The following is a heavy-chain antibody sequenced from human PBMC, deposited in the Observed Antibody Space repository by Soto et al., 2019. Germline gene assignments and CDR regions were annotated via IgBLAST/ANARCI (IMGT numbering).Heavy chain of an antibody. J-gene: IGHJ4*02. Sequence: LSLTCTVSGFSISSGYYWGWVRQPPGKGLEWIGSMYQSGTTYYNPSLKSRVTISINTSKNQFSLKLTSVTAADTAVYYCARDWYRDGYKGGYFDYWGQGXLVTVSS. CDR2: MYQSGTT. V-gene: IGHV4-38-2*02. CDR3: ARDWYRDGYKGGYFDY. D-gene: IGHD1-26*01. CDR1: GFSISSGYY.